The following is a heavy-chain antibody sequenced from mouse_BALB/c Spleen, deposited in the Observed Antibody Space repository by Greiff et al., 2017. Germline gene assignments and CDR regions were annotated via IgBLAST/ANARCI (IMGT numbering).Heavy chain of an antibody. D-gene: IGHD1-1*02. CDR1: GFTFSSYG. Sequence: EVKLVESGGGLVQPGGSLKLSCAASGFTFSSYGMSWVRQTPDKRLELVATINSNGGSTYYPDSVKGRFTISRDNAKNTLYLQMSSLKSEDTAMYYCAREGGSLDYWGQGTTRTVSS. J-gene: IGHJ2*01. CDR2: INSNGGST. V-gene: IGHV5-6-3*01. CDR3: AREGGSLDY.